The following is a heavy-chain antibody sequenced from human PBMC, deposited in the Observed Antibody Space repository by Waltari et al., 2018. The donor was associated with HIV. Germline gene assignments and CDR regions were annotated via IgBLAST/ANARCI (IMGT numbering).Heavy chain of an antibody. Sequence: QVQLQESGPGLVKPSETLSLTCTVSGGSISSYYWSWIRQPPGKGLAWIGYSYYSGSTNYNPSLKSRVTRSVDTSKNQCALKLSSVTAADTAVYYCARGVTSSGWLGYWGQGTLVTVSS. CDR3: ARGVTSSGWLGY. D-gene: IGHD6-19*01. V-gene: IGHV4-59*01. CDR2: SYYSGST. J-gene: IGHJ4*02. CDR1: GGSISSYY.